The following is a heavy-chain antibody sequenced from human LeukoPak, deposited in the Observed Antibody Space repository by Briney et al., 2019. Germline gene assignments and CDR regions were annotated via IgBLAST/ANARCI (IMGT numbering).Heavy chain of an antibody. CDR3: ARDRIGRTGTTSWFVWRVGAFDI. J-gene: IGHJ3*02. Sequence: GGSLRLSCAASGFTFSNYGMSWVRQAPGKGLEWVSDISGSGGSTYYAESVKGRFTISRDNSKNMLYLQMNSLRAEDTAVYYCARDRIGRTGTTSWFVWRVGAFDIWGQGTMVTVSS. CDR1: GFTFSNYG. CDR2: ISGSGGST. V-gene: IGHV3-23*01. D-gene: IGHD1-1*01.